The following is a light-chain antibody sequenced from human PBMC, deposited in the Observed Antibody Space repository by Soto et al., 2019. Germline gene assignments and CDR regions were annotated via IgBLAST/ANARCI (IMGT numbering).Light chain of an antibody. J-gene: IGLJ1*01. V-gene: IGLV2-8*01. CDR3: SSYAGSSNV. CDR1: RSEVRGYNY. Sequence: SPMTQPSSASVSPGQSVAICITGPRSEVRGYNYVSWYQQHPGKAPKLKIYVVNKRPSAEPDRYSGSESGNTASLTVAGVQAEDEADYYCSSYAGSSNVFGTGTKVTVL. CDR2: VVN.